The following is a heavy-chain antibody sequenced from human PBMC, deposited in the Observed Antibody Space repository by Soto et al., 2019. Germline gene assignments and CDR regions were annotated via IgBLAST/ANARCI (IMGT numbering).Heavy chain of an antibody. D-gene: IGHD1-1*01. CDR3: AREVERPNFFDY. V-gene: IGHV3-30*04. CDR2: TSHDGTTK. CDR1: GFTFSTFA. Sequence: SLRLSCAASGFTFSTFAMHWVRPTPGKGLEWVAVTSHDGTTKYYADSVKGQFTISRDNSKNTLYLQMNSLRVEDTAVYFCAREVERPNFFDYWGQGALVTVSS. J-gene: IGHJ4*02.